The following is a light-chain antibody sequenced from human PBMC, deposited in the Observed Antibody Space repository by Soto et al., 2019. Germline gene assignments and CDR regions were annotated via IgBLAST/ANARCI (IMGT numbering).Light chain of an antibody. J-gene: IGLJ3*02. CDR2: YDD. CDR1: SSNIGTNG. V-gene: IGLV1-36*01. Sequence: QSVLTQPPSASEAPRQRVTISCSGSSSNIGTNGVNWYQQLPGKAPKLLIYYDDLLPSGVSDRFSGSKSGTSASLAISGLQSEDEADYYCAAWDDSLNGWAFGGGTKLTVL. CDR3: AAWDDSLNGWA.